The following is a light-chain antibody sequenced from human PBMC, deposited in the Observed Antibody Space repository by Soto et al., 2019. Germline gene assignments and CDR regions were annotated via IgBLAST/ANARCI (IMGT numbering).Light chain of an antibody. CDR3: QLYGRSLPRT. CDR1: QSVSSRY. CDR2: GAS. V-gene: IGKV3-20*01. J-gene: IGKJ4*01. Sequence: EFVLTQSPGTLSLSPGERATLSCRASQSVSSRYLAWYQQKPGQAPRILIYGASTRATGIPDRFSGSGSGTDFTLTISRLEPEDFAVYYCQLYGRSLPRTFGGGTKVEI.